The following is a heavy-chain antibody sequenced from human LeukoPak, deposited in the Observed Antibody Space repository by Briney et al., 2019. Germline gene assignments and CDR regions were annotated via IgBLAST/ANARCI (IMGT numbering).Heavy chain of an antibody. CDR1: GGSFSGYY. D-gene: IGHD1-20*01. Sequence: PSETLSLTCAVYGGSFSGYYWSWIRQPPGKGLEWIGYIYYSGSTNYNPSLKSRVTISVDTSKNQFSLKLSSVTAADTAVYYCARLYNWNPNYYYGMDVWGQGTTVTVSS. CDR2: IYYSGST. V-gene: IGHV4-59*08. J-gene: IGHJ6*02. CDR3: ARLYNWNPNYYYGMDV.